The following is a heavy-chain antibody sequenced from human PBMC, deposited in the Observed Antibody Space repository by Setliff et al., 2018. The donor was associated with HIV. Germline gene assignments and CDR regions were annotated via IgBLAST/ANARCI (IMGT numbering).Heavy chain of an antibody. CDR1: GYTFTSYY. CDR3: ARDGFYYGPGGFHNGGLDY. D-gene: IGHD3-10*01. CDR2: INPSGGST. V-gene: IGHV1-46*01. J-gene: IGHJ4*02. Sequence: ASVKVSCKASGYTFTSYYMHWVRQAPGQGLEWMGIINPSGGSTSYAQKFQGRVTMTRDTSTSTVYMELSSLRSEDTAVYYCARDGFYYGPGGFHNGGLDYWGQGTPVTVSS.